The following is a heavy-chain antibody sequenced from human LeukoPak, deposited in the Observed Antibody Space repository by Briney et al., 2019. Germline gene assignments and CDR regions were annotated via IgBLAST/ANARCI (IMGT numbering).Heavy chain of an antibody. J-gene: IGHJ4*02. CDR1: GFTSSNYA. CDR3: ARGTYYYDSSGYYYFDN. V-gene: IGHV3-23*01. D-gene: IGHD3-22*01. Sequence: GGSLRLSCAASGFTSSNYAMNWVRQAAGKGLEWVSGISGRGTSTFYADSVKGRFTVSRDNSKNTLYLQMISLRAEDTAIYYCARGTYYYDSSGYYYFDNWGQGSLVTVSS. CDR2: ISGRGTST.